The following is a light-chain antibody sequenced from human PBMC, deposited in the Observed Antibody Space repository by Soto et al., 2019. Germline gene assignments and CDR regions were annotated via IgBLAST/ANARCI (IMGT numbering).Light chain of an antibody. J-gene: IGKJ2*01. CDR2: GAS. V-gene: IGKV3-15*01. Sequence: ETVMTQSPATLSMSPGERVTLSCRASQSVSTNVAWYQQKPDQAPRLLIYGASTRATGIPPRFSGSGYATEFTLTISSLQTEDFAVYYCQQYNYRPPYTFGQGTKLEMK. CDR3: QQYNYRPPYT. CDR1: QSVSTN.